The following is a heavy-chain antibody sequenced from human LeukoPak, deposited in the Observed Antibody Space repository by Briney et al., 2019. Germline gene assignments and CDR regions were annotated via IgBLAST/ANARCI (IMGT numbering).Heavy chain of an antibody. CDR2: IRQDGSEK. V-gene: IGHV3-7*01. Sequence: GGSLRLSCAASGFTFSSYWMGWVRQAPGKGLEWVANIRQDGSEKYYVDSVKGRFTISRDNAKNSLYLQMNSLGGDDTAIYYCATYNRVNAREFQYWGQGTLVTVPS. CDR3: ATYNRVNAREFQY. CDR1: GFTFSSYW. D-gene: IGHD3-10*02. J-gene: IGHJ1*01.